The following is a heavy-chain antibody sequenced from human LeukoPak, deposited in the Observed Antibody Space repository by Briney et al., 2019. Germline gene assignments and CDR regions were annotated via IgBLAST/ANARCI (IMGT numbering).Heavy chain of an antibody. CDR2: IYTSGST. J-gene: IGHJ4*02. CDR1: GGSISIYY. CDR3: ARVKSIGFYFDY. Sequence: SETLSLACTVSGGSISIYYWSWIRQPAGKGLEWIGRIYTSGSTSYNPSLKSRVTMSVDTSKNQFSLTLRSVTAADTAVYYCARVKSIGFYFDYWGQGTLVTVSS. D-gene: IGHD6-6*01. V-gene: IGHV4-4*07.